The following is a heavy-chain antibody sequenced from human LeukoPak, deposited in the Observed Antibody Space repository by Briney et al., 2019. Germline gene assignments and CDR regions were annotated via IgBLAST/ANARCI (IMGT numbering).Heavy chain of an antibody. V-gene: IGHV4-59*11. Sequence: SETLSLTCTVSGGSISSHYWSWIRQPPGKGLEWIGYIYYSGSTNYNPSLKSRVTISVDTFKNQFSLKLSSVTAADTAVYYCARDQYSSSWYYFDYWGRGTLVTVSS. CDR3: ARDQYSSSWYYFDY. CDR2: IYYSGST. J-gene: IGHJ4*02. CDR1: GGSISSHY. D-gene: IGHD6-13*01.